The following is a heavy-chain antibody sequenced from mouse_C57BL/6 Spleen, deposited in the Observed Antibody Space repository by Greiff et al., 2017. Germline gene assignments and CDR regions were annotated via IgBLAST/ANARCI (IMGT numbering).Heavy chain of an antibody. CDR2: IYPRSGNT. V-gene: IGHV1-81*01. Sequence: VQVVESGAELARPGASVKLSCKASGYTFTSYGISWVKQRTGQGLEWIGEIYPRSGNTYYNEKFKGKATLTADKSSSTAYMELRSLTSEDSAVYFCARVGDGLDYWGQGTTLTVSS. CDR1: GYTFTSYG. CDR3: ARVGDGLDY. D-gene: IGHD2-3*01. J-gene: IGHJ2*01.